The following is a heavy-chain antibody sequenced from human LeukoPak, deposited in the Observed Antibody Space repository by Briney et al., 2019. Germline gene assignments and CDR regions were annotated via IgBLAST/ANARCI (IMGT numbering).Heavy chain of an antibody. J-gene: IGHJ4*02. CDR1: GGSFSGYY. CDR2: INHSGST. D-gene: IGHD6-19*01. V-gene: IGHV4-34*01. Sequence: PSETLSLTCAVYGGSFSGYYWSWIRQPPGKGLEWIGEINHSGSTNYNPSLKSRVTISVDTSKNQFSLKLRSVTAADTAVYYCARRGASSGGLDYWGQGALVTVSS. CDR3: ARRGASSGGLDY.